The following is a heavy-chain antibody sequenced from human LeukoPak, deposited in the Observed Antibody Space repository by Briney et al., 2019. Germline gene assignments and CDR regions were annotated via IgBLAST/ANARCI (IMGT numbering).Heavy chain of an antibody. V-gene: IGHV5-51*06. CDR2: IYPGDSDT. J-gene: IGHJ5*02. Sequence: GESLQISCKGSGYHFASYWIGWVRQMPEKGVEWMGIIYPGDSDTNYSPSFQGQVTISADKSISTAYLQWSSLKASDTAMYYCAFSPRGNWFDPWGQRTLVTVSS. D-gene: IGHD3-10*01. CDR1: GYHFASYW. CDR3: AFSPRGNWFDP.